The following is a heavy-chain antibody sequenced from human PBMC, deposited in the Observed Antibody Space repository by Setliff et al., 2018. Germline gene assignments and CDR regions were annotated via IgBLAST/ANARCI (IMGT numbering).Heavy chain of an antibody. CDR2: IHYNGNL. V-gene: IGHV4-39*01. J-gene: IGHJ3*02. Sequence: SETLSLTCAVSGGSISSSSYYWGWIRQSPGEGLEWIANIHYNGNLYYNPSLKNRATIPMDTSKIQFSLKLISVTAADTALYFCARRPTGPGAPFDIWGHGTMVTVSS. D-gene: IGHD3-10*01. CDR3: ARRPTGPGAPFDI. CDR1: GGSISSSSYY.